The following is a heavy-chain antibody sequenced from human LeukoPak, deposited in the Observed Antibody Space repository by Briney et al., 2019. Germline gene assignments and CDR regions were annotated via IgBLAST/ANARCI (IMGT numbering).Heavy chain of an antibody. CDR1: GGSISSGSYS. J-gene: IGHJ4*02. CDR3: ARGPRLQRWLWARCYFDH. CDR2: IYTSGST. Sequence: SQTLSLTCTVSGGSISSGSYSWNWIRQPAGKGLEWIGRIYTSGSTNYSPSLKSRLTISVDTSKNQFSLKLSSVTAADTAVYYCARGPRLQRWLWARCYFDHCGQGTLVTLSS. D-gene: IGHD5-18*01. V-gene: IGHV4-61*02.